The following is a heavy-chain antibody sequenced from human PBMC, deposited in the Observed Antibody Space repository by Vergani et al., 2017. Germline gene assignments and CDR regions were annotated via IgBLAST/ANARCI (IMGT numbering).Heavy chain of an antibody. CDR1: GYSISSGYY. D-gene: IGHD5-12*01. Sequence: QVQLQESGPGLVKPSETLSLTCAVSGYSISSGYYWGWIRQPPGKGLEWIGSIYHSGSTYYNPSLKSRVTRSLDTSKNQFSLKLSSVTAADTAVYYCARLRLEDSGYEFGGMDVWGQGTTVIVSS. CDR2: IYHSGST. V-gene: IGHV4-38-2*01. J-gene: IGHJ6*02. CDR3: ARLRLEDSGYEFGGMDV.